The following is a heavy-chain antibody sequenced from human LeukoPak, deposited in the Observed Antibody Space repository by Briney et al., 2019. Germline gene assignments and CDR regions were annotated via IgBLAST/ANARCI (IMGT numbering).Heavy chain of an antibody. J-gene: IGHJ4*02. V-gene: IGHV4-59*01. CDR1: GYSISSGFY. Sequence: PSETLSLTCTVSGYSISSGFYWGWIRQPPGKGLEWIGYIYYSGSTNYNTSLKSRVTISVDTSKNQFSLKLSSVTAADTAVYYCARDKSDFWSGYPEYFDYWGQGTLVTVSS. CDR2: IYYSGST. D-gene: IGHD3-3*01. CDR3: ARDKSDFWSGYPEYFDY.